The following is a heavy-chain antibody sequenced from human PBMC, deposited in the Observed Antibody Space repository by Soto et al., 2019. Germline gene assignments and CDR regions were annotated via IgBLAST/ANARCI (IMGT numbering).Heavy chain of an antibody. Sequence: SETLSLTCTVSGGSISSYYWSWIRQPPGKGLEWIGYIYYSGSTYYNPSLKSRVTISVDTSKNQFSLKLSSVTAADTAVYYCAREGPSYYFDYWGQGTLVTVSS. CDR1: GGSISSYY. CDR2: IYYSGST. V-gene: IGHV4-59*06. CDR3: AREGPSYYFDY. J-gene: IGHJ4*02.